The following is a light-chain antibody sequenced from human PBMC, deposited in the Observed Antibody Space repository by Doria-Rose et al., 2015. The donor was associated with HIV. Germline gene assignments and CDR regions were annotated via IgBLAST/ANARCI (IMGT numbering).Light chain of an antibody. V-gene: IGKV3-20*01. CDR2: DGS. CDR1: QSFSSTY. Sequence: EIVMTQSPGTLSLSPGERATLSCRASQSFSSTYLAWYQQKHGQAPSLPIYDGSTRATGIPDRFSASGSGTDFTLTINRLEPEDFALYYCHQYGTSWTFGQRTKVEI. CDR3: HQYGTSWT. J-gene: IGKJ1*01.